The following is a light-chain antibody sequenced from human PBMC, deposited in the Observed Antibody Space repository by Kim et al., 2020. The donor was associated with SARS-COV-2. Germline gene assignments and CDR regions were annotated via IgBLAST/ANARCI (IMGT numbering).Light chain of an antibody. J-gene: IGKJ1*01. CDR3: LQHHSYPWT. CDR2: AAS. CDR1: QGINKD. V-gene: IGKV1-17*03. Sequence: VAVGDRVNIPSRASQGINKDLVWFQQKPGKVPKRLSYAASSLHSGVPTRFSGGGSGTEFTLIISSLQREDFATYYCLQHHSYPWTFGQGTKVDIK.